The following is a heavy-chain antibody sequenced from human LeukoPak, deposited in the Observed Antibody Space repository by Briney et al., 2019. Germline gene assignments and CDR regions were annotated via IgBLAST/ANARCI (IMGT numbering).Heavy chain of an antibody. CDR1: GFTFSSYA. J-gene: IGHJ4*02. D-gene: IGHD6-13*01. CDR3: ARAPGSSTSWSYFDF. V-gene: IGHV3-30-3*01. CDR2: ISHDGSNK. Sequence: PGGSLRLSCAASGFTFSSYAIHWVRQAPGKGLEWVAVISHDGSNKNYADSVKGRFTVSRDNSKNTLYLQMNSLRGGDTAVYYCARAPGSSTSWSYFDFWGQGTLVTVSS.